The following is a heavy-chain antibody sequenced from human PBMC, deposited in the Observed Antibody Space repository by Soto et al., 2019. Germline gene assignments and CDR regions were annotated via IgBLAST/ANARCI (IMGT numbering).Heavy chain of an antibody. D-gene: IGHD3-16*01. Sequence: PGGSLRLSCAASGFSFSGSWMDWVRQAPGKGPEWVANIKGDGSEKNYVDSVKGRFTISRDNAKNSLYLQMNSLRAEDTAVYYCASLGRHGWGQGTTVTVSS. CDR3: ASLGRHG. J-gene: IGHJ6*02. V-gene: IGHV3-7*01. CDR2: IKGDGSEK. CDR1: GFSFSGSW.